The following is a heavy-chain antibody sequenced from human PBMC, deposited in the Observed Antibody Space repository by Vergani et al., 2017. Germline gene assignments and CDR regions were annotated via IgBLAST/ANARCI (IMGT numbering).Heavy chain of an antibody. CDR1: GGSISSGSYY. D-gene: IGHD6-13*01. Sequence: QVQLQQWGAGLLKPSETLSLTCTVSGGSISSGSYYWSWIRQPAGKGLEWIGRIYTSGSTNYNPSLKSRVTISVDTSKNQFSLKLSSVTAADTAVYYCARSSLSSTYNWFDPWGQGTLVTVSS. CDR2: IYTSGST. V-gene: IGHV4-61*02. CDR3: ARSSLSSTYNWFDP. J-gene: IGHJ5*02.